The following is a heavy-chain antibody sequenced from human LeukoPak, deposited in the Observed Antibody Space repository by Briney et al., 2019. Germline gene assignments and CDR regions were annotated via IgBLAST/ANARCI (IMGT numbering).Heavy chain of an antibody. V-gene: IGHV3-21*01. Sequence: GGCLRPSCAASGFTFSSYSMTWVRQAPGKGLEWVSSISSSSSYIYYADSVKGRFTISRDNAKNSLYLQMNSLRAEDTAVYYCARALTSSWSIDYWGQGTLVTVSS. CDR3: ARALTSSWSIDY. CDR1: GFTFSSYS. D-gene: IGHD6-13*01. CDR2: ISSSSSYI. J-gene: IGHJ4*02.